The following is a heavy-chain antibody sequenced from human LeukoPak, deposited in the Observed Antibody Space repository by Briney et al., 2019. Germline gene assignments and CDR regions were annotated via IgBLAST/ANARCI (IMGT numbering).Heavy chain of an antibody. V-gene: IGHV1-18*01. D-gene: IGHD3-10*01. CDR1: GYTFTSYG. CDR3: ARDAVWFGEPGQYYYYYMDV. Sequence: ASVKVSCKASGYTFTSYGISWVRQAPGQGLEWMGWISAYNGNTNYAQKLQGRVTMTTDTSTSTAYMELRSLRSDDTAVYYCARDAVWFGEPGQYYYYYMDVWGKGTTVTVSS. CDR2: ISAYNGNT. J-gene: IGHJ6*03.